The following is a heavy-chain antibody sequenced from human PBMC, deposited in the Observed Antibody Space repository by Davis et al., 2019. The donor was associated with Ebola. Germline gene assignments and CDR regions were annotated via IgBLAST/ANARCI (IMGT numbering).Heavy chain of an antibody. J-gene: IGHJ5*02. CDR3: ARGRGSGWSFWFDP. V-gene: IGHV4-39*01. CDR1: GGSISSSSYY. CDR2: IYYSGST. Sequence: SETLSLTCTVSGGSISSSSYYWGWIRQPPGKGLEWIESIYYSGSTYYNPSLKSRVTISVDTSKNQFSLKLSSVTAADTAVYYCARGRGSGWSFWFDPWGQGTLVTVSS. D-gene: IGHD6-19*01.